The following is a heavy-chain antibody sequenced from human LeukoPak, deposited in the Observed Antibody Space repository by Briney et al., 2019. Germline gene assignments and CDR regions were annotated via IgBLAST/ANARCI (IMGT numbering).Heavy chain of an antibody. D-gene: IGHD3-10*01. CDR1: GGTFSSYA. CDR2: IIPILGIA. CDR3: ASCGSGIQGSWFDP. V-gene: IGHV1-69*04. Sequence: ASVKVSCKASGGTFSSYAISWVRQAPGQGLEWMGRIIPILGIANYAQKFQGRVTITAGKSTSTAYMELSSLRSEDTAVYYCASCGSGIQGSWFDPWGQGTLVTVSS. J-gene: IGHJ5*02.